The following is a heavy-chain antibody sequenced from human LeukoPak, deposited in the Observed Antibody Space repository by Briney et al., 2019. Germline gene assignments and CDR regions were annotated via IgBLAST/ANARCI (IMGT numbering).Heavy chain of an antibody. CDR3: ARHVAPTTGYGMDV. CDR2: IYYSGST. CDR1: GGSISSYY. D-gene: IGHD1-26*01. J-gene: IGHJ6*02. V-gene: IGHV4-59*08. Sequence: SETLSLTCTVSGGSISSYYWSWIRQPPGKGLEWLGYIYYSGSTNYNPSLKSRVTISVDTSKNQFSLKLSSVTAADTAVYYCARHVAPTTGYGMDVWGQGTTVTVSS.